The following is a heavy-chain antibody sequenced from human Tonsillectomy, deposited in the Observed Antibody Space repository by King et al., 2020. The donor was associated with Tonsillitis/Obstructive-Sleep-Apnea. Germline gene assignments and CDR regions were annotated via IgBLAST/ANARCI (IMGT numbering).Heavy chain of an antibody. CDR3: ATEQAAWDAFDY. CDR2: ISDDGNNK. D-gene: IGHD6-25*01. V-gene: IGHV3-30*03. Sequence: VQLVESGGGVVQPGRSLRLSCAASGFTFSSFGMHWVRQAPGKGLEWVAVISDDGNNKDYADSVKGRFTISRDNSKNTLYLQMNSRRAEETGIYYCATEQAAWDAFDYWGQGTLVTVSS. J-gene: IGHJ3*01. CDR1: GFTFSSFG.